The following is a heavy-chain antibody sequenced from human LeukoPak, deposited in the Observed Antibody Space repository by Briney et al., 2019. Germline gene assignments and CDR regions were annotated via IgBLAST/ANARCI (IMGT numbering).Heavy chain of an antibody. J-gene: IGHJ4*02. Sequence: QTGGSLRLSCAASGFTFSSYGMHWVRQAPGKGLEWVAFIRYDGSNKYYADSVKGRFTISRDNSKNTLYLQMNSLRAEDTAVYYCAKDRRVAVADNIDYWGQGTLVTVSS. CDR1: GFTFSSYG. CDR2: IRYDGSNK. CDR3: AKDRRVAVADNIDY. V-gene: IGHV3-30*02. D-gene: IGHD6-19*01.